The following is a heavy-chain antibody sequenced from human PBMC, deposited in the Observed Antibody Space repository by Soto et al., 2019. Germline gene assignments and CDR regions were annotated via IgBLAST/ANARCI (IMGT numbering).Heavy chain of an antibody. V-gene: IGHV4-4*02. CDR2: IYHSGST. Sequence: QVQLQESGPGLVKPSGTLSLTCAVSGGSISSSNWWSWVRKPPGKGLEWIGEIYHSGSTNYNPSLKSRVTISVDKSKNKFSLKLSSVTAADTAVYYCARQYNWKPRGETAFDIWGQGTMVTVSS. CDR1: GGSISSSNW. D-gene: IGHD1-20*01. CDR3: ARQYNWKPRGETAFDI. J-gene: IGHJ3*02.